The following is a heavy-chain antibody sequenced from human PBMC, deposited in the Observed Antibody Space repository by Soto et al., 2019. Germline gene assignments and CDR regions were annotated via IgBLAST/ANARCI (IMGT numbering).Heavy chain of an antibody. D-gene: IGHD2-2*01. J-gene: IGHJ6*02. CDR2: IYHSGST. Sequence: SETLSLTCAVSGGSISSSNWWSWVRQPPGKGLEWFGEIYHSGSTNYTQSLKSRVTISVDKSKNKFSLKLSSVSAADTAVYYWARLSTMVVGPAAMSYYGMDVWGQGTTVTVSS. CDR3: ARLSTMVVGPAAMSYYGMDV. V-gene: IGHV4-4*02. CDR1: GGSISSSNW.